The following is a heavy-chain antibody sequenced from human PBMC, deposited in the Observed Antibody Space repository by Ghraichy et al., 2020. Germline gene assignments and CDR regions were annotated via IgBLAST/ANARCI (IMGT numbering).Heavy chain of an antibody. CDR3: ARGLRDSSGYYYWAFDY. D-gene: IGHD3-22*01. CDR2: ISSSSSTI. Sequence: GGSLRLSCAASGFTFSSYSMNWVRQAPGKGLEWVSYISSSSSTIYYADSVKGRFTISRDNAKNSLYLQMNSLRAEDTAVYYCARGLRDSSGYYYWAFDYWGQGTLVTVSS. J-gene: IGHJ4*02. V-gene: IGHV3-48*04. CDR1: GFTFSSYS.